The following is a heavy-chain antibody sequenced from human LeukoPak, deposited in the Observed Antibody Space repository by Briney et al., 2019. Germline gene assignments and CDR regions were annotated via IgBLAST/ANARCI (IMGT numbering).Heavy chain of an antibody. CDR2: IDPSDSYT. D-gene: IGHD5-18*01. J-gene: IGHJ4*02. CDR1: GYSFTSYW. CDR3: ARHYTAMVIDFDY. Sequence: GESLKISCKGSGYSFTSYWISWVRQMPGKGLEWMGRIDPSDSYTNYSPSFQGHVTISADKSISTAYLQWSSLKASDTAMYYCARHYTAMVIDFDYWGQGTLVTVSS. V-gene: IGHV5-10-1*01.